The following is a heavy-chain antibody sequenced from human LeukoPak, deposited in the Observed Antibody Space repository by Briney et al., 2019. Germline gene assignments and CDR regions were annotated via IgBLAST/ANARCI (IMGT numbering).Heavy chain of an antibody. J-gene: IGHJ4*02. CDR3: ARVESGSFAFDY. Sequence: GGSLRLSCAASEFTFSTYWMSWVRQAPGKGLEWVADIKKDGSEKYYVDSVKGRFTISRQNAKNSLFLQMNSLRAEDTAVYYCARVESGSFAFDYWGQGTLVTVSS. D-gene: IGHD1-26*01. V-gene: IGHV3-7*01. CDR1: EFTFSTYW. CDR2: IKKDGSEK.